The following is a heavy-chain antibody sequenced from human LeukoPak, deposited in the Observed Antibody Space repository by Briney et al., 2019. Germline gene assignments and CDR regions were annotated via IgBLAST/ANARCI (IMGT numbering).Heavy chain of an antibody. CDR3: ARSPHILTGENFDY. CDR1: GYTFTGYY. Sequence: ASVKVSCKASGYTFTGYYMHWVRQAPGQGLEWMGWINPNHGDTNYAQRFQDRVSMTRDTSISTAYMHLSRLRSADTAVYYCARSPHILTGENFDYWGQGTLLTVSS. V-gene: IGHV1-2*02. J-gene: IGHJ4*02. CDR2: INPNHGDT. D-gene: IGHD3-9*01.